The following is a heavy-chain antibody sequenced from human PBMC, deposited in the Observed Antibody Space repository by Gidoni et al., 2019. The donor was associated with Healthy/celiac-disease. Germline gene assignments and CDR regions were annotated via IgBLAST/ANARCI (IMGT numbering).Heavy chain of an antibody. J-gene: IGHJ4*02. CDR3: ARDKGGSYYAPPGY. Sequence: EVQLVESGGGLVQPGGYLRLPCAASGFTYSSYSMNLVRQAPGKGLEWVSYISSSSSTIYYADSVKGRFTISRDNAKNSLYLQMNSLRDEDTAVYYCARDKGGSYYAPPGYWGQGTLVTVSS. D-gene: IGHD1-26*01. V-gene: IGHV3-48*02. CDR1: GFTYSSYS. CDR2: ISSSSSTI.